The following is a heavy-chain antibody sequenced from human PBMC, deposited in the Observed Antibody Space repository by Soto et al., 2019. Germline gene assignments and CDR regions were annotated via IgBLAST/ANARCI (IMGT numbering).Heavy chain of an antibody. J-gene: IGHJ4*02. D-gene: IGHD3-10*01. CDR3: ARQRITMVRGVIIFGNFDY. Sequence: NPSETLSLTCTVSGGSISSSSYYWGWIRQPPGKGLEWIGSIYYSGSTYYNPSLKSRVTIPVDTSKNQFSLKLSSVTAADTAVYYCARQRITMVRGVIIFGNFDYWGQGTLVTVSS. CDR1: GGSISSSSYY. V-gene: IGHV4-39*01. CDR2: IYYSGST.